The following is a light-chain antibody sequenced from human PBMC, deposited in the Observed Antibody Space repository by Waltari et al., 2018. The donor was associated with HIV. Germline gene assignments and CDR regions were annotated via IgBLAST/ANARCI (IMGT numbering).Light chain of an antibody. CDR3: LLSFNGVVV. J-gene: IGLJ2*01. Sequence: QAVVTQEPSLTVSPGGTVTLTCASSTGAVTSVHCPYWFQRRPGQAPKTLLYDTSNRHSWTPARFSGSLLGDKAALTLTGAQFEDEADYFCLLSFNGVVVFGGGTSLTVL. CDR2: DTS. CDR1: TGAVTSVHC. V-gene: IGLV7-46*01.